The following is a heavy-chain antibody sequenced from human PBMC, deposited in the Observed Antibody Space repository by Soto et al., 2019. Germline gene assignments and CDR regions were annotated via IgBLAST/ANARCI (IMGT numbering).Heavy chain of an antibody. Sequence: PSETLSLTCAVYGGSFSGYYWSWIRQPPGKGLEWIGEINHSGSTNYNPSLKSRVTISVDTSKNQFSLKLSSVTAADTAVYYCARGIKGVTMVRGVIITDYYYGMDVWGQGTTVTVSS. CDR2: INHSGST. J-gene: IGHJ6*02. V-gene: IGHV4-34*01. CDR3: ARGIKGVTMVRGVIITDYYYGMDV. D-gene: IGHD3-10*01. CDR1: GGSFSGYY.